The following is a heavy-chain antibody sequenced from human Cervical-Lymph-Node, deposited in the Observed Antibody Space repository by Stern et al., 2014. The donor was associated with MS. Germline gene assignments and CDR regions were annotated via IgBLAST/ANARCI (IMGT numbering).Heavy chain of an antibody. CDR1: GGPFSNYA. CDR3: AVSPTTAIPFGQTTPSTYYVMDV. CDR2: IIPIFGAP. J-gene: IGHJ6*02. D-gene: IGHD2-21*02. Sequence: QVQLVQSGAEVKKPGSSVKVSCKASGGPFSNYAISWVRQAPGQGLEWMGGIIPIFGAPNYAQNFQGRITIIADRSTTTAYMDLTSLRSDDTAVYYCAVSPTTAIPFGQTTPSTYYVMDVWGQGTTVTVSS. V-gene: IGHV1-69*06.